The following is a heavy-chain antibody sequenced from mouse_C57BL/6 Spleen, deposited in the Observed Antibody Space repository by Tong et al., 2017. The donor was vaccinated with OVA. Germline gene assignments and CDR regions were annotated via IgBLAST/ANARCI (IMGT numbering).Heavy chain of an antibody. V-gene: IGHV5-17*03. CDR2: ISSGSSTI. J-gene: IGHJ3*01. D-gene: IGHD2-4*01. CDR3: ARYDYDRTWFAY. CDR1: GFTFSDYG. Sequence: EVQLQESGGGLVKPGGSLKLSCAASGFTFSDYGMHWVRQAPEKGLEWVAYISSGSSTIYYADTVKGRFTISRDNAKNNLYLQMSHLKSEDTAMHYCARYDYDRTWFAYWGQGTLVTVSA.